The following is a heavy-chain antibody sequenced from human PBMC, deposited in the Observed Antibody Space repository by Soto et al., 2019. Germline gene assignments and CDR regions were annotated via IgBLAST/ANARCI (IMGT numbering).Heavy chain of an antibody. J-gene: IGHJ4*02. Sequence: EVQLVESGGGLVQPGGSLRLSCAASGFTFSNYWMSWVRQAPGKGLEWVANIKQDGSERYYVDSVKGRFTISSDNAKNSLYLQMNSLRAEDTAVYYCARDWYSSSWVDYFDYWGQGTLVTVSS. CDR2: IKQDGSER. D-gene: IGHD6-13*01. CDR1: GFTFSNYW. V-gene: IGHV3-7*04. CDR3: ARDWYSSSWVDYFDY.